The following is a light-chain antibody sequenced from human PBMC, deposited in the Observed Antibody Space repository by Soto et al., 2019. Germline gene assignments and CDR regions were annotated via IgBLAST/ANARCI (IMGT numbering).Light chain of an antibody. J-gene: IGKJ5*01. V-gene: IGKV1-39*01. CDR3: QQSYSTPYT. CDR1: QSISSY. Sequence: DIQMTQSPSSLSASVGYRVTITCRASQSISSYLNWYQQKPGKAPKLLIYAASSLQSGVPSRFSGSGSGTDFTLTISSLQPEDFATYYCQQSYSTPYTFGQGTRLAI. CDR2: AAS.